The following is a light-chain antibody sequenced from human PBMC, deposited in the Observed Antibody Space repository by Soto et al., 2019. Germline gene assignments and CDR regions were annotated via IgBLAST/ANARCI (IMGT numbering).Light chain of an antibody. CDR1: QGIRSW. CDR2: AAS. Sequence: DIQMTQSPSSVPASVGDRVTITCRASQGIRSWLAWYQQKPGKAPKLLIFAASSLQSGVPPRFSGRGSGTEFTLTISSLQPEDFATYYCQQTDSFPLSFGGGTKVELK. CDR3: QQTDSFPLS. V-gene: IGKV1D-12*01. J-gene: IGKJ4*01.